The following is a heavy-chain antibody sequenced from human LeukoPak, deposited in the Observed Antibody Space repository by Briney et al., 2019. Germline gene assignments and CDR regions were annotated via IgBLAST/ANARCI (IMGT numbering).Heavy chain of an antibody. CDR3: ARGPGLNGTTFHWFFDL. CDR1: GFTTSRYS. V-gene: IGHV3-48*01. Sequence: GGSLRLSCAVSGFTTSRYSMNWVRQAPGKGLEWISYVGVTESKYYTDSAKGRVTISRDDVNNLLYLQMDSVGIEDTAVYYCARGPGLNGTTFHWFFDLWGRGTLVTVSS. CDR2: VGVTESK. D-gene: IGHD1-14*01. J-gene: IGHJ2*01.